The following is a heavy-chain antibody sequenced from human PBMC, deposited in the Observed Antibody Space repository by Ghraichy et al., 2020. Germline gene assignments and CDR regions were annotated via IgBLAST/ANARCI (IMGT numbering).Heavy chain of an antibody. CDR2: ISGSGGST. CDR3: AKDLGRGSGFFRFLVRRGYYFDY. V-gene: IGHV3-23*01. D-gene: IGHD6-19*01. CDR1: GFTFSSYA. Sequence: GGSLRLSCAASGFTFSSYAMSWVRQAPGKGLEWVSAISGSGGSTYYADSVKGRFTISRDNSKNTLYLQMNSLRAEDTAVYYCAKDLGRGSGFFRFLVRRGYYFDYWGQGTLVTVSS. J-gene: IGHJ4*02.